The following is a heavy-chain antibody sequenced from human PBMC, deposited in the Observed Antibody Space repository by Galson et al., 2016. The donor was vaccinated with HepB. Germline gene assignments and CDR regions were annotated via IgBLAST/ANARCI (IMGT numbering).Heavy chain of an antibody. CDR3: VRGDYYGSGTIDY. CDR2: IGAADDT. V-gene: IGHV3-13*01. J-gene: IGHJ4*02. Sequence: SLRLSCAASGFTFSHFDMHWVRQAPGKGLEWVSTIGAADDTYYPDSVKGRFTISRENGKNSLYLQMNSLRVGDTARYYCVRGDYYGSGTIDYWGQGTLVTFSS. D-gene: IGHD3-10*01. CDR1: GFTFSHFD.